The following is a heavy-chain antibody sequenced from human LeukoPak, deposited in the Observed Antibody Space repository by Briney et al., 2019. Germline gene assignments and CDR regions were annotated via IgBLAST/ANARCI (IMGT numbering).Heavy chain of an antibody. CDR1: GFTFSSYS. D-gene: IGHD3-3*01. J-gene: IGHJ4*02. CDR3: ATVHFGYFTF. CDR2: ISDNGRTK. Sequence: GGSLRLSCAASGFTFSSYSMNWVRQAPGKGLERVSHISDNGRTKYYANSVQGRFTVSRDNAKNSLYLQMNSLRADDTAVYYCATVHFGYFTFWGQGTLVPVSS. V-gene: IGHV3-48*01.